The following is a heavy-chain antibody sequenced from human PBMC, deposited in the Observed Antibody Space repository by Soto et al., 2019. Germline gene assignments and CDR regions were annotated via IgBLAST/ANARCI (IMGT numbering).Heavy chain of an antibody. CDR2: IYHSGST. CDR1: GASITSSNW. J-gene: IGHJ3*02. Sequence: SETLSLTCVVSGASITSSNWWSWVRQPPGKGLEWIGEIYHSGSTNYNPSLKSRVTISVDKSKNQFSLKLSSVTAADTAVYYCARESSYYDSSGYYYRDAFDIWGQGTMVTVSS. CDR3: ARESSYYDSSGYYYRDAFDI. D-gene: IGHD3-22*01. V-gene: IGHV4-4*02.